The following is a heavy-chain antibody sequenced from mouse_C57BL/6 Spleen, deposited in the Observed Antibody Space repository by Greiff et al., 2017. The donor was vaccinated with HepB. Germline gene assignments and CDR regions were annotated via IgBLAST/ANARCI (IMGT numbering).Heavy chain of an antibody. CDR2: IYPRSGNT. CDR3: ARWLITTVGDYYAMDY. J-gene: IGHJ4*01. CDR1: GYTFTSYG. Sequence: QVQLKESGAELARPGASVKLSCKASGYTFTSYGISWVKQRTGQGLEWIGEIYPRSGNTYYNEKFKGKATLTADKSSSTAYMELRSLTSEDSAVYFCARWLITTVGDYYAMDYWGQGTSVTVSS. D-gene: IGHD1-1*01. V-gene: IGHV1-81*01.